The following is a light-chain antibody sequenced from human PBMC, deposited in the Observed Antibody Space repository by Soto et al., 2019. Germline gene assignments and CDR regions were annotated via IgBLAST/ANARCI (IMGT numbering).Light chain of an antibody. J-gene: IGLJ1*01. CDR1: SSDVGSYNL. CDR3: CSYAGGSTFV. Sequence: QSVLTQPASVSGSPGQSIAISCTGTSSDVGSYNLVSWYQQHPGKAPKFIIYEVSKRPSGVSNRFSGSKSGDTASLTISGLQAEDEADYYCCSYAGGSTFVFGTGTKLTVL. CDR2: EVS. V-gene: IGLV2-23*02.